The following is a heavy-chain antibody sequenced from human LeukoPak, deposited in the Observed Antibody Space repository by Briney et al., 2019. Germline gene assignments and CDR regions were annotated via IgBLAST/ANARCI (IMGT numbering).Heavy chain of an antibody. V-gene: IGHV4-59*01. CDR1: GDSISTYY. CDR3: ASSTVAGTPYYYYGMDV. Sequence: SETLPLTCTVSGDSISTYYWSWIRQPPGKGLEWIAYIDYRGSTTYNPSLRSRVTISVDTSRNQFSLKLYSVTAADTAVYYCASSTVAGTPYYYYGMDVWGQGTTVTVSS. D-gene: IGHD6-19*01. J-gene: IGHJ6*02. CDR2: IDYRGST.